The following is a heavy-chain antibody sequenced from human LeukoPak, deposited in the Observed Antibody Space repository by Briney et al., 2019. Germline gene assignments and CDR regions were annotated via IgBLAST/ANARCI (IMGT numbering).Heavy chain of an antibody. V-gene: IGHV3-23*01. CDR2: ISGSGGST. CDR1: GFTFSSYG. Sequence: GGSLRLSCAASGFTFSSYGMHWVRQAPGKGLEWVSAISGSGGSTYYADSVKGRFTISRDNSKNTLYLQMNSLRAEDTAVYYCAKANTYYFDYWGQGTLVTVSS. CDR3: AKANTYYFDY. J-gene: IGHJ4*02.